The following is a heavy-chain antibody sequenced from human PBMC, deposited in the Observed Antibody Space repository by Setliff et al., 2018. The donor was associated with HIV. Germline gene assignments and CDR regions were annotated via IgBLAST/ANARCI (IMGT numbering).Heavy chain of an antibody. CDR2: IFPGDSYT. Sequence: GESLKISCKGSGYNFNSHWIGWVRQMPGKSLDWLGIIFPGDSYTRYNPSFEGQVTNSADKSISTAYLQWSSLKASDTAIYYCTRHGDFGQWGDYWGQGAQVTVSS. CDR1: GYNFNSHW. CDR3: TRHGDFGQWGDY. J-gene: IGHJ4*02. V-gene: IGHV5-51*01. D-gene: IGHD4-17*01.